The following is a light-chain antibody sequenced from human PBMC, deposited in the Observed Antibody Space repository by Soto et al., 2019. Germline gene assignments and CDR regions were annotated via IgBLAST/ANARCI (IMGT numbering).Light chain of an antibody. CDR2: EVS. CDR1: SSDVGGYNY. Sequence: SALTQPASVSGSPGQSITISCTGTSSDVGGYNYVSWYQLHPGKAPKLMIYEVSNRPSGISNRFSASKSGNTASLTISGLRAEDEADYYCFSYTSSTAYVFGTGTKVTVL. V-gene: IGLV2-14*01. CDR3: FSYTSSTAYV. J-gene: IGLJ1*01.